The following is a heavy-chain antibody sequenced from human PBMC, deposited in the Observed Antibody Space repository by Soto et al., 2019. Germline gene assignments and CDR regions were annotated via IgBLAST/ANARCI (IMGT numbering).Heavy chain of an antibody. CDR2: ISSSSSYI. D-gene: IGHD6-13*01. V-gene: IGHV3-21*01. Sequence: EVQLVESGGGLVKPGGSLRLSCAASGFTFSSYSMNWVRQAPGKGLEWVSSISSSSSYIYYADSVKGLFTISRDNAKNSLYLQMNSLRAEDTAVYYCARDGLGAYSSSWPYFDYWGQGTLVTVSS. CDR1: GFTFSSYS. CDR3: ARDGLGAYSSSWPYFDY. J-gene: IGHJ4*02.